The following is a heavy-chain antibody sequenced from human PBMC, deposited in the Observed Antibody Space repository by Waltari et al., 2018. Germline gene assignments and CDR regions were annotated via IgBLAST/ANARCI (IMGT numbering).Heavy chain of an antibody. Sequence: QLQLQESGPGLGKPSETLSLTCNVSGGSITSNRHYWAWIRQPPGQGLEWIATVSYNGATYSSPPLKSRVTVSRDTSKNHLSLKLGSVTAADTAVYYCATYIGASIGTAAFDVWGQGTMVTVSS. CDR2: VSYNGAT. V-gene: IGHV4-39*02. CDR1: GGSITSNRHY. J-gene: IGHJ3*01. CDR3: ATYIGASIGTAAFDV. D-gene: IGHD5-12*01.